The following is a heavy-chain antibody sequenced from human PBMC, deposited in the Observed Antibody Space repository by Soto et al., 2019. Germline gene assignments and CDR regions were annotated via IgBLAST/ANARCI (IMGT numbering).Heavy chain of an antibody. CDR3: ASSRGYRFDY. D-gene: IGHD5-18*01. J-gene: IGHJ4*02. CDR2: IYSXGSA. Sequence: PXXSLRLSCAASRFTVNSYHMSWVRQAPGKRLECTXVIYSXGSADFEDSVXXRFTISRXXSKNKLYLQMSSPRPEDTAVYYCASSRGYRFDYWGKGTLVTVYS. CDR1: RFTVNSYH. V-gene: IGHV3-66*01.